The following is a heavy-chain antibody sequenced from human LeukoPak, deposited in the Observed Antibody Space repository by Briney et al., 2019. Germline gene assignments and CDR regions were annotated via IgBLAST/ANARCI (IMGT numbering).Heavy chain of an antibody. CDR3: ARDALGGCTSTSCQRYYYIDV. CDR2: IRYDGSNK. J-gene: IGHJ6*03. V-gene: IGHV3-30*02. Sequence: GGSLRLSCAASGFTFSSYGMHWVRQAPGKGLEWVAFIRYDGSNKYYADSVRGRFTISRDNSKNTLYLQMNSLRAEDAAVYYCARDALGGCTSTSCQRYYYIDVWGKGTTVTVS. D-gene: IGHD2-2*01. CDR1: GFTFSSYG.